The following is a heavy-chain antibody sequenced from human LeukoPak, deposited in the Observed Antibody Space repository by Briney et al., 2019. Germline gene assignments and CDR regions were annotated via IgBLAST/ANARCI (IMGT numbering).Heavy chain of an antibody. CDR1: GYIFASYG. CDR3: ARDTALIITPGGPDY. CDR2: ISAYNGDT. J-gene: IGHJ4*02. Sequence: ASVKVSCKASGYIFASYGISWVRQAPGQGLEWMGWISAYNGDTKCAQNLQGRVTLTTDTSTGTAYMELRSLTSDDTALYYCARDTALIITPGGPDYWGRGTLITASS. D-gene: IGHD3-10*01. V-gene: IGHV1-18*01.